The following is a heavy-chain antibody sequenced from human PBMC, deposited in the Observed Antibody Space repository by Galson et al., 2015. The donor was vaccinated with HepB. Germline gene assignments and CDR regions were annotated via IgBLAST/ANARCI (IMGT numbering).Heavy chain of an antibody. J-gene: IGHJ4*02. Sequence: SLRLSCAASGFTSSSYAMHWVRQAPGKGLEWVAFISFDSNNRYYADSVKGRFTISRDNSKNTLYLQMNSLRAEDTAVYYWARPPLNYYDSSGYYGYFDYWGQGTLVTVSS. V-gene: IGHV3-30-3*01. D-gene: IGHD3-22*01. CDR1: GFTSSSYA. CDR2: ISFDSNNR. CDR3: ARPPLNYYDSSGYYGYFDY.